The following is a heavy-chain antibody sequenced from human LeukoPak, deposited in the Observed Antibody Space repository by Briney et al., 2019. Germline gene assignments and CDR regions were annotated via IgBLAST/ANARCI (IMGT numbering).Heavy chain of an antibody. D-gene: IGHD1-14*01. Sequence: SETLSLTCTVSGGSISSYYWDWIRQPPGKGLEWIGTFYHGGSTYYNPSLKSRVTISVDTSKNQFSLRLTSVTATDTAVYYCARLNKPGWFDPWGQGTLVTVSS. V-gene: IGHV4-59*04. CDR3: ARLNKPGWFDP. CDR2: FYHGGST. J-gene: IGHJ5*01. CDR1: GGSISSYY.